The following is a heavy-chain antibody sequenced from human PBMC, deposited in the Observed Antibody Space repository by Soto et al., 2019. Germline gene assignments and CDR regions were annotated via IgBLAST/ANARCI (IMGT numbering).Heavy chain of an antibody. J-gene: IGHJ6*02. CDR3: AREIRLYFYGMDV. CDR2: IYYSGST. Sequence: SQTMSDTCTVSDGSISSSSYYWGWIQQPPGKGLERIGSIYYSGSTYYNPSLKSRVTISVDTSKNQFSLKLSSVTAADTAVYYCAREIRLYFYGMDVWGQGTTVTVSS. CDR1: DGSISSSSYY. V-gene: IGHV4-39*02. D-gene: IGHD3-16*01.